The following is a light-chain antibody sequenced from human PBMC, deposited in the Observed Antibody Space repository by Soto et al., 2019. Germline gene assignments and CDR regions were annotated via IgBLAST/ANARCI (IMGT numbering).Light chain of an antibody. CDR2: QIS. CDR3: MQASQLRT. V-gene: IGKV2-24*01. Sequence: IVLTQTPLSSAVTLGQPASFSCESSESLVHSDGKTYLGWLHLRPGQPPRLLIYQISKRPPGVPDRFSGSGAGTNFTLKISRVEPEDVGIFYCMQASQLRTFGQGTKVDI. J-gene: IGKJ1*01. CDR1: ESLVHSDGKTY.